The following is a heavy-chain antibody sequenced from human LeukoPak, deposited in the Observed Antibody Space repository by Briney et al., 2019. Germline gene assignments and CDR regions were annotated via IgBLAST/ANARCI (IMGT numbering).Heavy chain of an antibody. CDR2: ISGSGGST. J-gene: IGHJ4*02. CDR3: AKGQEVWFGELLSGY. D-gene: IGHD3-10*01. Sequence: QSGGSLRLSCAASGFTFSSYATSWVRQAPGKGLEWVSAISGSGGSTYYADSVKGRFTISRDNSKNTLYLQMNSLRAEDTAVYYCAKGQEVWFGELLSGYWGQGTLVTVSS. V-gene: IGHV3-23*01. CDR1: GFTFSSYA.